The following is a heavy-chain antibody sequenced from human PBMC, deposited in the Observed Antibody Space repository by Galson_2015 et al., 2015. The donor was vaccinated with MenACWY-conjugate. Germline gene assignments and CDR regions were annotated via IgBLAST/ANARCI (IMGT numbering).Heavy chain of an antibody. CDR1: GFTVSSNY. CDR3: ATTGGSSLDF. J-gene: IGHJ4*02. V-gene: IGHV3-53*01. Sequence: SLRLSCAASGFTVSSNYMTWVRRAPGKGLEWVSILHGDGRTYYAESVRGRVSISSDNYKNKLYLQMNSLRAEDTAVDYCATTGGSSLDFWGQGTLVTVSS. CDR2: LHGDGRT. D-gene: IGHD6-6*01.